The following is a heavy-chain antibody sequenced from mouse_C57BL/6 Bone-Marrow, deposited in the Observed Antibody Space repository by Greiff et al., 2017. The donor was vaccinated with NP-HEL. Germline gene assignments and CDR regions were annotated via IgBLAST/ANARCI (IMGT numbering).Heavy chain of an antibody. CDR1: GFTFSDYG. J-gene: IGHJ1*03. CDR2: ISSGSSTI. CDR3: ARPGYYGSSYGYFDV. Sequence: DVMLVESGGGLVKPGGSLKLSCAASGFTFSDYGMHWVRQAPEKGLEWVAYISSGSSTIYYADTVKGRFTISRDNAKNTLFLQMTSLRSEDTAMYYCARPGYYGSSYGYFDVWGTGTTVTVSS. V-gene: IGHV5-17*01. D-gene: IGHD1-1*01.